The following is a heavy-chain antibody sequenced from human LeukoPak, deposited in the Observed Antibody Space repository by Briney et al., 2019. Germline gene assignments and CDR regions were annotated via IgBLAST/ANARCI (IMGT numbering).Heavy chain of an antibody. CDR3: ANLGLNPVWRLLPRRLREAFDI. Sequence: GGSLRLSCAASGFTFSSYAMSWVRQAPGKGLEWVSAISGSGGSTYYADSVKGRFTISRDNSKNTLYLQMNSLRAEDTAVYYCANLGLNPVWRLLPRRLREAFDIWGQGTMVTVSS. CDR1: GFTFSSYA. V-gene: IGHV3-23*01. CDR2: ISGSGGST. J-gene: IGHJ3*02. D-gene: IGHD3-16*01.